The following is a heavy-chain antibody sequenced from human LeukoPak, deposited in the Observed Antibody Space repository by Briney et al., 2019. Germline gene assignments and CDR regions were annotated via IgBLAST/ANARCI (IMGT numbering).Heavy chain of an antibody. CDR1: GFTFSSYS. CDR2: ISSSSSYI. V-gene: IGHV3-21*01. CDR3: AREGPVVVPASRHFQH. D-gene: IGHD2-2*01. J-gene: IGHJ1*01. Sequence: GGSLRLSCAASGFTFSSYSTNWVRQAPGKGLEWISSISSSSSYIYYADSVKGRFTISRDNAKNSLYLQMNSLRAEDTAVYYCAREGPVVVPASRHFQHWGQGTLVTVSS.